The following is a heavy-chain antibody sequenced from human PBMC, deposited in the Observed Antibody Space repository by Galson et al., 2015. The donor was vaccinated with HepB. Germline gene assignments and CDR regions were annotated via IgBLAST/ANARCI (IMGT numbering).Heavy chain of an antibody. V-gene: IGHV1-18*01. CDR3: ARDTYYYGSGPHDY. J-gene: IGHJ4*02. CDR1: GYTFTSYG. Sequence: SVKVSCKASGYTFTSYGISWVRQAPEQGLEWMGWISAYNGNTNYAQKLQGRVTMTTDTSTSTAYMELRSLRSDDTAVYYCARDTYYYGSGPHDYWGQGTLVTVSS. CDR2: ISAYNGNT. D-gene: IGHD3-10*01.